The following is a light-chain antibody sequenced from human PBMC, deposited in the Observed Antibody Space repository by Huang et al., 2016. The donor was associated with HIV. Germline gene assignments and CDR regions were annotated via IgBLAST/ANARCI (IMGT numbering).Light chain of an antibody. CDR2: GAS. V-gene: IGKV3-15*01. CDR1: QNVSTN. CDR3: QHYDNWAPAT. Sequence: EIVMTQSPVTLSVSPGESATLSCRASQNVSTNLAWYQHKLGRAPRLLIYGASTRDTSVPARVSASGSGTEFTLTVGGLRSDDFAVYYCQHYDNWAPATFGQGTKLEFK. J-gene: IGKJ1*01.